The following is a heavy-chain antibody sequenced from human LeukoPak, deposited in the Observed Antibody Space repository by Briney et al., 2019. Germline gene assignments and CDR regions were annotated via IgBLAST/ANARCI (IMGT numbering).Heavy chain of an antibody. Sequence: PSETLSLTCTVSGGSVSGDYWSWIRQPPGKGLDWIGYMYSGGTTNYSPSLKSRVTISEDMSKNQFSLKLTSVTAADTAVYYCARHSGHSSTNDAFDIWGQGTMVIVSS. D-gene: IGHD6-13*01. J-gene: IGHJ3*02. CDR3: ARHSGHSSTNDAFDI. CDR2: MYSGGTT. V-gene: IGHV4-59*02. CDR1: GGSVSGDY.